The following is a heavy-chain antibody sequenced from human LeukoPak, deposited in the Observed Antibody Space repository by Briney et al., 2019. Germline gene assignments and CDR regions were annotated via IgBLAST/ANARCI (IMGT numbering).Heavy chain of an antibody. Sequence: PSGTLSLTCIVSGGSISSLNLWSWLRQPPGKGLEWIGEINHSGSTNYNPSLKSRVTISVDTSKNQFSLKLSSVTAADTAVYYCARGGPRIAESQYYYYYYGMDVWGQGTTVTVSS. CDR2: INHSGST. CDR3: ARGGPRIAESQYYYYYYGMDV. D-gene: IGHD6-13*01. CDR1: GGSISSLNL. V-gene: IGHV4-4*02. J-gene: IGHJ6*02.